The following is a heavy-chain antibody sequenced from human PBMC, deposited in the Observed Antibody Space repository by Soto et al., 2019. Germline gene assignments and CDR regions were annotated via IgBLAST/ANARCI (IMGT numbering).Heavy chain of an antibody. CDR3: ARDLAYDILTGTPLDAFDI. Sequence: GASVKVSCKASGYTFTGYYMHWVRQAPGQGLEWMGWINPNSGGTNYAQKFQGRVTMTRDTSISTAYMELSRLRSDDTAVYYCARDLAYDILTGTPLDAFDIWGQGTMVTV. D-gene: IGHD3-9*01. V-gene: IGHV1-2*02. J-gene: IGHJ3*02. CDR1: GYTFTGYY. CDR2: INPNSGGT.